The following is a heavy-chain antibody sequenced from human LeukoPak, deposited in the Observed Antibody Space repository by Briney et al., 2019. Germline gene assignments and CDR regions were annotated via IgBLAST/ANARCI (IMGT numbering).Heavy chain of an antibody. D-gene: IGHD6-19*01. Sequence: ASVKVSCKASGYTFTSYGISWVRQAPGQGLEWMGWISAYNGNTNYAQKLQRRVTMTTDTSTSTAYMELRSLRSDDTAVYYCARDRVAVAGEHYYYYYGMDVWGQGTTVTVSS. CDR3: ARDRVAVAGEHYYYYYGMDV. CDR1: GYTFTSYG. V-gene: IGHV1-18*01. CDR2: ISAYNGNT. J-gene: IGHJ6*02.